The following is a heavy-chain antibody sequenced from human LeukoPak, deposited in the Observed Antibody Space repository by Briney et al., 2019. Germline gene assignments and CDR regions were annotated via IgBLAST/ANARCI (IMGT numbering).Heavy chain of an antibody. CDR3: ASREPAGH. J-gene: IGHJ4*02. V-gene: IGHV3-66*01. CDR1: GFSVRGNY. Sequence: PGGSLRLSCAASGFSVRGNYMSWVRQAPGKGLEWVSVLYRDGSAFYADSVKGRFSISRDNSKNTVYLQMNSLRAEDTAVYYCASREPAGHWGQGTLVTVSS. D-gene: IGHD1-14*01. CDR2: LYRDGSA.